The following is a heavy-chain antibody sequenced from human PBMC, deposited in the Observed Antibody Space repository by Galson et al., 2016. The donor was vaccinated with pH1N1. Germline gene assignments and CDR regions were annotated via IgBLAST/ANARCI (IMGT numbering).Heavy chain of an antibody. CDR1: GFTFDDYA. Sequence: SLRLSCAASGFTFDDYAMHWVRQAPGKGLEWVSGINWNSGSIGYADSVKGRFTISRDNAKNSLYPQMNSLRAEDTAVYYCARGLLRDYGMDVWGQGTTVTVSS. V-gene: IGHV3-9*01. CDR3: ARGLLRDYGMDV. J-gene: IGHJ6*02. CDR2: INWNSGSI.